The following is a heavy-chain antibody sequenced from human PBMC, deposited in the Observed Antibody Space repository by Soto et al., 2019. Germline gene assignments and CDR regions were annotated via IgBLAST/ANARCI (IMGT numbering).Heavy chain of an antibody. D-gene: IGHD3-22*01. J-gene: IGHJ5*02. V-gene: IGHV1-3*01. CDR2: INAGNGNT. Sequence: GASVKVSCKASGYTFTSYAMHWVRQAPGQSLEWLGWINAGNGNTKYSQKFQGRVTITRDTSASTAYMELSSLRSEDTAVYYCARSPYYYDSSGYGWFDPWGQGTLVTVPQ. CDR1: GYTFTSYA. CDR3: ARSPYYYDSSGYGWFDP.